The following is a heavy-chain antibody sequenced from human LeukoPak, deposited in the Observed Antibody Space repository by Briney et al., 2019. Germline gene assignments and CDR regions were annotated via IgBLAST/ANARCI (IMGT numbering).Heavy chain of an antibody. V-gene: IGHV3-48*01. D-gene: IGHD3-3*01. Sequence: GGSLRLSCAASGFTFSSYSMNWVRQAPGKGLEWVSYISSSSSTIYYADSVKGRFTISRDNAKNSLYLQMNSLRAEDTAVYYCARDGGDFWSGYFRGWGQGTLVTVSS. CDR3: ARDGGDFWSGYFRG. CDR2: ISSSSSTI. J-gene: IGHJ4*02. CDR1: GFTFSSYS.